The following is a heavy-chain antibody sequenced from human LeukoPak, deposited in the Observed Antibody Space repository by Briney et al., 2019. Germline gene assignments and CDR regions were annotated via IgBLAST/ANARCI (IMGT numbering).Heavy chain of an antibody. CDR2: IYYSGST. CDR1: GGSISYYY. V-gene: IGHV4-39*01. Sequence: SETLSLTCTVSGGSISYYYWGWIRQPPGKGLEWIGTIYYSGSTYYNLSLKSRVTISVDTSRNQFSLKLSSVTAADTAVYYCARHSRSVDDGSGSYTWDYWGQGTLVTVSS. CDR3: ARHSRSVDDGSGSYTWDY. J-gene: IGHJ4*02. D-gene: IGHD3-10*01.